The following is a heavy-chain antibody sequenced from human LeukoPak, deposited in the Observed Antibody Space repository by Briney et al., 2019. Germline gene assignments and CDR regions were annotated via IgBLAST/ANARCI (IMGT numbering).Heavy chain of an antibody. V-gene: IGHV4-39*01. J-gene: IGHJ4*02. CDR2: IHYSGST. CDR3: AGQYCSGTSCYLDY. CDR1: GGSISSSSCY. Sequence: SETLSLTCTVSGGSISSSSCYWDWIRQPPGKGLEWIGSIHYSGSTYYNPSLKSRVSIFVDTSKSQFSLKLSSVTAADTALYYCAGQYCSGTSCYLDYWGRGTLVTVPS. D-gene: IGHD2-2*01.